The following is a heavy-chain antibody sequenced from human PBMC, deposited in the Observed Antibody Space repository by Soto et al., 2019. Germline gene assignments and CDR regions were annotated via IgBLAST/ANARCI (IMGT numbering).Heavy chain of an antibody. CDR3: ATAVADPYYYYGMDV. D-gene: IGHD6-19*01. V-gene: IGHV3-30-3*01. Sequence: GGSLRLSCAASGFTFSSYAMHWVRQAPGKGLEWVAVISYDESNKYYADSVKGRFTISRDNSKNTLYLQMNSLRAEDTAVYYCATAVADPYYYYGMDVWGQGTTVTVSS. CDR1: GFTFSSYA. CDR2: ISYDESNK. J-gene: IGHJ6*02.